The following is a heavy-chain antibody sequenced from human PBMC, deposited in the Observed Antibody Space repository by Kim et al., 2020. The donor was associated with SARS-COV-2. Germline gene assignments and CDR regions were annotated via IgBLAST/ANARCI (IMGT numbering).Heavy chain of an antibody. V-gene: IGHV3-33*08. J-gene: IGHJ4*02. Sequence: GGSLRLSCAASGFTFSRYGMHWVRQAPGKGLEWVAVIWYDGTNEYYADSVKGRFTISRDNSKNTLYLQMNNLRAEDTAVYYCARDSDYWGQGTLVTVSS. CDR3: ARDSDY. CDR1: GFTFSRYG. CDR2: IWYDGTNE.